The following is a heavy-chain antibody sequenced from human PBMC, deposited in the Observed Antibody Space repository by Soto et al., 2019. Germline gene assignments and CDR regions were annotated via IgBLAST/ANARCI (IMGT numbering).Heavy chain of an antibody. Sequence: SETLSLTCTVSGGSISSYYWSWIRQPPGKGLEWIGYIYYSGSTNYNPSLKSRVTISVDTSKNQFSLKLSSVTAADTAVYYCARHPTYYDILTGYYKENWFDPWGQGTLVTVSS. CDR1: GGSISSYY. D-gene: IGHD3-9*01. CDR2: IYYSGST. CDR3: ARHPTYYDILTGYYKENWFDP. J-gene: IGHJ5*02. V-gene: IGHV4-59*08.